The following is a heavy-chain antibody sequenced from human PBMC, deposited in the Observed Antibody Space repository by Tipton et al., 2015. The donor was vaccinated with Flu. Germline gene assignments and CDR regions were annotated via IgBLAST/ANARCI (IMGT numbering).Heavy chain of an antibody. CDR1: GYTFTGYY. CDR2: INRNSGGT. D-gene: IGHD2-15*01. CDR3: AREGGPWAFDI. J-gene: IGHJ3*02. V-gene: IGHV1-2*02. Sequence: QVQLVQSGAEVKKPGASVKVSCKASGYTFTGYYMHWVRQAPGQGLEWMGWINRNSGGTNYAQKFQGRVTMTRDTSISTAYMELSRLRSDDTAVYYCAREGGPWAFDIWGQGTMVTVSS.